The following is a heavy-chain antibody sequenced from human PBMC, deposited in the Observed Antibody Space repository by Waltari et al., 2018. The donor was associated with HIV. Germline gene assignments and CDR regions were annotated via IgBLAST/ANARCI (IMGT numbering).Heavy chain of an antibody. J-gene: IGHJ6*02. CDR1: GFTFSSYS. Sequence: EVQLVESGGGLVKPGGSLRLSCAASGFTFSSYSMNWVRQAPGKGLEWVSSIRTSSRYIYYANSLKGRFTISRDNAKNSLYLQMNSLRAEDTAVYYCAREGFCSNGVCSHYYGMDVWGQGTTVTVSS. CDR3: AREGFCSNGVCSHYYGMDV. CDR2: IRTSSRYI. V-gene: IGHV3-21*01. D-gene: IGHD2-8*01.